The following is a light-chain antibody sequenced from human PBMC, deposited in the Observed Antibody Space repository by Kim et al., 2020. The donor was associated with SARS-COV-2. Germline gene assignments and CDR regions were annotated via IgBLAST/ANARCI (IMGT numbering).Light chain of an antibody. CDR3: QQYNHRVT. CDR1: HSIPTI. V-gene: IGKV3-15*01. J-gene: IGKJ4*01. CDR2: AAS. Sequence: VSAGERATPSCSARHSIPTIFAWYQQPPGQAPRLLIYAASTRATGVPAMFSGSGSGTEFTPTINSLQSEDVAVYYCQQYNHRVTFGGGTKVDIK.